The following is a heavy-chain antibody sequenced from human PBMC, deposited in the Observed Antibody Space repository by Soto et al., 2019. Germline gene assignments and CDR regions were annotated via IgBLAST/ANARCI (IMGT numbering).Heavy chain of an antibody. CDR3: ASRQQIRMADI. D-gene: IGHD6-13*01. CDR2: ISGNSLDT. J-gene: IGHJ3*02. CDR1: GFTFSDDY. Sequence: QVQLVESGGGLVKPGGSLRLSCAASGFTFSDDYASWLRQSPGKGLEWISYISGNSLDTNYADSVRGRFTISRDNAENSLYLQMTYLGADDEAMYYFASRQQIRMADIWGQGTMVTVSS. V-gene: IGHV3-11*05.